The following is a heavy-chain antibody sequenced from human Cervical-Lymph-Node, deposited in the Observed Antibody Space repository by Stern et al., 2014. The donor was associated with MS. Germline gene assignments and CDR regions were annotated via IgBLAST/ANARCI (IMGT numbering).Heavy chain of an antibody. CDR1: GGSIRSGSYY. Sequence: QVQLQESGPGLVKPSQTLSLTCTVSGGSIRSGSYYWSWIRQPAGKGLEWIGRIYTSGTTNYTPSLKSRVPIPVDTSKNQFPLKLSSWTAADTAVYYCARGLDTYCGGDCYLDYFDYWGQGTLVTVSS. D-gene: IGHD2-21*02. CDR2: IYTSGTT. CDR3: ARGLDTYCGGDCYLDYFDY. V-gene: IGHV4-61*02. J-gene: IGHJ4*02.